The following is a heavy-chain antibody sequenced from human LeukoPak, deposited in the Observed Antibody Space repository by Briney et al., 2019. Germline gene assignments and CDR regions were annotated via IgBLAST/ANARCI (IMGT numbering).Heavy chain of an antibody. V-gene: IGHV4-34*01. CDR2: INHSGST. CDR1: GGSFSGHY. Sequence: SETLSLTCAVYGGSFSGHYWSWIRQPPGKGLEWIGEINHSGSTNYNPSLKSRVTISVDTSKNQFSLKLSSVTAADTAVYYCARMTAGIGDWFDPWGQGTLVTVSS. CDR3: ARMTAGIGDWFDP. D-gene: IGHD6-19*01. J-gene: IGHJ5*02.